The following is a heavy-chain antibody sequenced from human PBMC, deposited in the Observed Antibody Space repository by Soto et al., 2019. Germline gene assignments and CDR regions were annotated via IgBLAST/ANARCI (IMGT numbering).Heavy chain of an antibody. CDR1: GLTFSTYD. CDR2: IGSAGDT. D-gene: IGHD1-26*01. J-gene: IGHJ4*02. CDR3: TRSSYSGSYYSY. Sequence: GGSLRLSCAASGLTFSTYDMHWVRQTTGKGLEWVSAIGSAGDTYYPGSVKGRFTISRENAKNSLYLQMNSLRAGDTAVYYCTRSSYSGSYYSYWGQGTLVTVPQ. V-gene: IGHV3-13*01.